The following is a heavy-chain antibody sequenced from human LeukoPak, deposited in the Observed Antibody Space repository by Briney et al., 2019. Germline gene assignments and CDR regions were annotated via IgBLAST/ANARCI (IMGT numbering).Heavy chain of an antibody. CDR3: ARDSRPFGDNAFDI. V-gene: IGHV3-7*01. J-gene: IGHJ3*02. Sequence: GGSLRLSCAASGFTFSSYWMSWVRQAPGKGLEWVANIKQDGSEKYYVDSVKGRFTISRDNAKSSLYLQMNSLRAEDTAVYYCARDSRPFGDNAFDIWGQGTMVTVS. CDR1: GFTFSSYW. CDR2: IKQDGSEK. D-gene: IGHD2-21*02.